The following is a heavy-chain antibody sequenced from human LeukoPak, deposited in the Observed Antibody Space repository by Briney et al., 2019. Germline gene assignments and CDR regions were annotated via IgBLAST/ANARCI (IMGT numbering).Heavy chain of an antibody. Sequence: GRSLRLSCAASAFTFRNYAMHWVRQAPGKGLEWVAVISHDERNIYYADSVKGRFTISRDNSKNTLYLQMNSLRAEDTAVYYCARGRQGTPGTFDIWGQGTMVTVSP. CDR3: ARGRQGTPGTFDI. J-gene: IGHJ3*02. V-gene: IGHV3-30*03. CDR1: AFTFRNYA. D-gene: IGHD1-1*01. CDR2: ISHDERNI.